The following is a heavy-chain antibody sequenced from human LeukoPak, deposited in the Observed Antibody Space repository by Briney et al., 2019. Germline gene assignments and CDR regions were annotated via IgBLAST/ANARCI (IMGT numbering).Heavy chain of an antibody. D-gene: IGHD3-3*01. CDR1: GFTFSSDA. J-gene: IGHJ4*02. CDR2: ISGSGGST. CDR3: ARGPLYDFWSGYYSPFDY. Sequence: TGGSLRLSCAASGFTFSSDAMSWVRQAPGKGLEWVSAISGSGGSTYYADSVKGRFTISRDNSKTTLYLQMTSLRAEDTAVYYCARGPLYDFWSGYYSPFDYWGQGTLVTVSS. V-gene: IGHV3-23*01.